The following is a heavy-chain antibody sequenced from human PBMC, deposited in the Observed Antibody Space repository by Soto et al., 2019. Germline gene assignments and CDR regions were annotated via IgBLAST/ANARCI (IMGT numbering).Heavy chain of an antibody. V-gene: IGHV3-23*01. D-gene: IGHD3-10*01. Sequence: AGSLGLSCAASGVTFISYAMSWVRQAPGRGLEWVSSISGSGSTIYLADSVRGRFAMSRDLSRNTVSLQMNSLRAEDTAIYYCAKVRASYLSASYFYYGLDVWGQGTTVTVSS. CDR1: GVTFISYA. CDR3: AKVRASYLSASYFYYGLDV. CDR2: ISGSGSTI. J-gene: IGHJ6*02.